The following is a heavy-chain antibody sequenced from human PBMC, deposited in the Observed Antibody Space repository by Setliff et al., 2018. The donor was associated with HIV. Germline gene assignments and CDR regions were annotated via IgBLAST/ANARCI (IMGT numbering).Heavy chain of an antibody. CDR1: GGTFRSKG. V-gene: IGHV1-18*01. J-gene: IGHJ4*02. CDR3: ARGKTWLRFLDY. Sequence: GASVKVSCKASGGTFRSKGISWVRQAPGQGLEWMGRINPNNGGTNYAQKFQGRVTMTRDTSTSTAYMELRSLKSDDTAVYYCARGKTWLRFLDYWGQGTLVTVSS. D-gene: IGHD5-12*01. CDR2: INPNNGGT.